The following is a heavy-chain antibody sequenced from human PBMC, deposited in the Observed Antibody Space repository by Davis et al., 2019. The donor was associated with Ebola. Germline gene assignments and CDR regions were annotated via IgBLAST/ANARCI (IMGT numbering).Heavy chain of an antibody. CDR2: ISISSSTI. Sequence: GESLKISCAASGFTFSTYSMSWVRQAPGKGLEWVSYISISSSTIYYADSVKGRLTISRDNAKNSLYLQMNSLRDEDTAVYYCARDLITMVRGVIEGYYYYGMDVWGKGTTVTVSS. D-gene: IGHD3-10*01. V-gene: IGHV3-48*02. CDR3: ARDLITMVRGVIEGYYYYGMDV. J-gene: IGHJ6*04. CDR1: GFTFSTYS.